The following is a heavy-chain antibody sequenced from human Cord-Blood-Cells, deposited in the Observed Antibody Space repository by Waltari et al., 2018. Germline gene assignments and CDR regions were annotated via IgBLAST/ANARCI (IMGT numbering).Heavy chain of an antibody. CDR3: ASGYCTNGVCYDAFDI. V-gene: IGHV1-69*01. Sequence: QVQLVQSGAEVKKPGSSVKVSCKASGGTFSRYAIRWVRQAPGQGLEWMGGIIPIFGTANYAQKFQGRVTITADESTSTAYMELSSLRSEDTAVYYCASGYCTNGVCYDAFDIWGQGTMVTVSS. CDR2: IIPIFGTA. CDR1: GGTFSRYA. J-gene: IGHJ3*02. D-gene: IGHD2-8*01.